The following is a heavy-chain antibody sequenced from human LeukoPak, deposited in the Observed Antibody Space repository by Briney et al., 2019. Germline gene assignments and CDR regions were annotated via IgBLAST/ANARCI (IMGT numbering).Heavy chain of an antibody. CDR2: ISVGGGDT. V-gene: IGHV3-23*01. J-gene: IGHJ4*02. CDR1: GFIFSSYV. D-gene: IGHD1-26*01. Sequence: GGSLRLSCEASGFIFSSYVMGWVRQAPGKGLEWVSSISVGGGDTFTADSVKGRFTITRENSKNTLYLQMMGLRVEDTAIYYCARVSRGSYHFDYWGQGALVTVSS. CDR3: ARVSRGSYHFDY.